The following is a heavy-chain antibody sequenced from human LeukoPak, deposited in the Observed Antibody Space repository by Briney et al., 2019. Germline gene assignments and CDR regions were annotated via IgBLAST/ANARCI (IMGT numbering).Heavy chain of an antibody. D-gene: IGHD1-26*01. CDR2: IRYDGGNK. V-gene: IGHV3-30*02. CDR3: AKDGARVGATTYYYMDV. CDR1: GFTFSNYG. J-gene: IGHJ6*03. Sequence: GSLRLSCAASGFTFSNYGMHLVRQAPGKGLEWGAFIRYDGGNKYYADSVKGRFTIFRDNFKNMIYLQMNSLRAEDTAVYYCAKDGARVGATTYYYMDVWGKGTTVTVSS.